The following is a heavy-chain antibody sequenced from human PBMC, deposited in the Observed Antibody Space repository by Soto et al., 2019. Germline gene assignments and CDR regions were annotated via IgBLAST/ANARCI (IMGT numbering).Heavy chain of an antibody. CDR1: GFTFSSYS. V-gene: IGHV3-21*01. CDR2: ISSSSTYK. D-gene: IGHD1-26*01. Sequence: EVQLVESGGGLVKPGGSLRLSCAASGFTFSSYSMNWVRQAPGKGLEWVSSISSSSTYKHYADSVKGRFTISRDNTKNSLFLQMNSLRAEDTAIYYCARDGVGATYQHWGQGALITVSS. CDR3: ARDGVGATYQH. J-gene: IGHJ1*01.